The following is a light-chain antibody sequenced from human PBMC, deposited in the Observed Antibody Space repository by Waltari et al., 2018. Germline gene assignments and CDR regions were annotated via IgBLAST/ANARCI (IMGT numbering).Light chain of an antibody. V-gene: IGLV3-9*01. CDR1: NIGIKN. Sequence: SYELSQPLPVSVALGQTANLTCGGKNIGIKNVHWYQKKPGQAPVPVIYRDRSRPSGIPERFSGSNSGNTATLTISRAQAGDEADYYCQVWDSSTAWVFGGGTKLAVL. CDR3: QVWDSSTAWV. CDR2: RDR. J-gene: IGLJ3*02.